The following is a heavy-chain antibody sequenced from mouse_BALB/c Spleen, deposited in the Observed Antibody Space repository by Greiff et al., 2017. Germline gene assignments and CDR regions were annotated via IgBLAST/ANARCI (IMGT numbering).Heavy chain of an antibody. CDR3: ARDDWFAY. V-gene: IGHV3-2*02. Sequence: EVQLQESGPGLVKPSQSLSLTCTVTGYSITSDYAWNWIRQFPGNKLEWMGYISYSGSTSYNPSLKSRISITRDTSKNQFFLQLNSVTTEDTATYYCARDDWFAYWGQGTLVTVSA. CDR2: ISYSGST. CDR1: GYSITSDYA. J-gene: IGHJ3*01.